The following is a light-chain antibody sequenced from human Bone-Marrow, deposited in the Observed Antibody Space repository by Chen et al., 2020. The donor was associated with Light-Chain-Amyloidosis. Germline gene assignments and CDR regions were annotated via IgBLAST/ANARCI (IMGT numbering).Light chain of an antibody. CDR1: QTISSNY. J-gene: IGKJ4*01. V-gene: IGKV3-20*01. CDR3: QQYGTSPLT. CDR2: GSS. Sequence: EIVLTQSPGTLSLSPGEGANLSCRASQTISSNYLTWYQQKFGQAPRRLIYGSSSRATGIPDRFTGRGYGTDITLTINRLEPEDFAMYYCQQYGTSPLTFGGGTKVEIK.